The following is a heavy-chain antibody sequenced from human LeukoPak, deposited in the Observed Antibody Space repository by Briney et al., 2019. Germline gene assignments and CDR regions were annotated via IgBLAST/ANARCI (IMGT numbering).Heavy chain of an antibody. J-gene: IGHJ4*02. CDR3: AKDYAYYYGSGIGGFDY. Sequence: GGSLRLSCAASGFTFNNYALSWVRQAPGMGLEWVSEISGSGGSTYYADSVKGRFTISRDKSNNTLYLQMNSLRAEDTAVYYCAKDYAYYYGSGIGGFDYWGQGTLVTVSS. CDR2: ISGSGGST. D-gene: IGHD3-10*01. V-gene: IGHV3-23*01. CDR1: GFTFNNYA.